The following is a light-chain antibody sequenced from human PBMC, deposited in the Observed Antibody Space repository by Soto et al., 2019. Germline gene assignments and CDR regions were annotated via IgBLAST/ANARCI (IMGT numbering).Light chain of an antibody. CDR2: EGN. J-gene: IGLJ3*02. CDR1: STDIGYYTY. Sequence: QSALTQPASVSGSLGQSITLSCTGSSTDIGYYTYVSWYQQHPGNAPRLVIYEGNKRPSGVSDRFSASKSGSTASLTISGLRAEDEADYYCSSFTRATSWVFGGGTKVTVL. CDR3: SSFTRATSWV. V-gene: IGLV2-14*01.